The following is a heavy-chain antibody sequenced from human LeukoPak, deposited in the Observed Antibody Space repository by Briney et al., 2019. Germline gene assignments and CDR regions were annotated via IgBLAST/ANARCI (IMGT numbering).Heavy chain of an antibody. CDR1: GGSISSSSYY. CDR2: IYYSGST. D-gene: IGHD3-10*01. Sequence: SETLSLTCTVSGGSISSSSYYWGWIRQPPGKGLEWIGSIYYSGSTYYNPSLKSRVAISVDTSKNQFSLKLSSVTAADTAVYYCARAGGYYGSGSYYDNWFDPWGQGTLVTVSS. V-gene: IGHV4-39*07. J-gene: IGHJ5*02. CDR3: ARAGGYYGSGSYYDNWFDP.